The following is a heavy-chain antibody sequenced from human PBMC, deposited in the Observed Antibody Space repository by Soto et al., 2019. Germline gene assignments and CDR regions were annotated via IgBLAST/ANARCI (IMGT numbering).Heavy chain of an antibody. J-gene: IGHJ5*02. Sequence: SVKVSCKASGGTFSSYAISWVRQAPGQGLEWMGGIIPIFGTANYAQKFQGRDTITADESTSTAYMELSSLRSEDTAVYYCARDNGSPLPWFGPWGQGTLVTVSS. V-gene: IGHV1-69*13. D-gene: IGHD1-26*01. CDR3: ARDNGSPLPWFGP. CDR1: GGTFSSYA. CDR2: IIPIFGTA.